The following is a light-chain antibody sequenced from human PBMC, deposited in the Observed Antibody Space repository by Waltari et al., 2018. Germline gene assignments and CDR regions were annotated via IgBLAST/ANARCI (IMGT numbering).Light chain of an antibody. J-gene: IGKJ2*01. V-gene: IGKV4-1*01. CDR3: QQYYSTPPRT. CDR2: WAA. CDR1: QSVLYSSNNKNY. Sequence: DIVMTQSPDSLAVSLGERATINCKSSQSVLYSSNNKNYLTWYQQKPGQPPKLLIYWAATRESGVPDRFSGSGSGTDFTLTISSLQAEDVAVYYCQQYYSTPPRTFGQGTKLEIK.